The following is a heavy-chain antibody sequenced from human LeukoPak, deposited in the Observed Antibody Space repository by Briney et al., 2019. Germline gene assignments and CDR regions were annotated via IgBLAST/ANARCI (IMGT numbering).Heavy chain of an antibody. CDR2: ISYDGSNK. D-gene: IGHD1-26*01. V-gene: IGHV3-30*18. J-gene: IGHJ6*02. CDR3: AKDGGVGRGVYYYYYGMDV. CDR1: GFTFSSYG. Sequence: GGSLRLSCAASGFTFSSYGMYWVRQAPGKGLEWVAVISYDGSNKYYADSVKGRFTISRDNSKNTLYLQMNSLRAEDTAVYCCAKDGGVGRGVYYYYYGMDVWGQGTTVTVSS.